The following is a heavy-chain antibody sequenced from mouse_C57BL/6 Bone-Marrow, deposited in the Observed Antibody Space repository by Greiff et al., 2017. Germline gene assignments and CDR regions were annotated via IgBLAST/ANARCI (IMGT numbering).Heavy chain of an antibody. CDR1: GYTFTSYW. CDR3: ARIYYGYDEGDYFDY. D-gene: IGHD2-2*01. CDR2: IHPNSGST. J-gene: IGHJ2*01. Sequence: VQLQQSGAELVKPGASVKLSCKASGYTFTSYWMHWVKQRPGQGLEWIGMIHPNSGSTNYNEKFKSKATLTVDKSSSTAYMQLSSLTSEDSAVYYCARIYYGYDEGDYFDYWGQGTTLTVSS. V-gene: IGHV1-64*01.